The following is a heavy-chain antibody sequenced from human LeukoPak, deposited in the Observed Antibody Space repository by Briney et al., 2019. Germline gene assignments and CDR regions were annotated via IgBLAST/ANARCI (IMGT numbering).Heavy chain of an antibody. CDR3: ASRYGSIWYFDS. J-gene: IGHJ4*02. V-gene: IGHV3-23*01. D-gene: IGHD6-13*01. Sequence: GGSLRLSCAASGFTFSNYAMSWVRQAPGKGLEWVSAFGGSDGTTYYADSVKGRFTISRDSSRNTLYLQMNSLRADDTAVYYCASRYGSIWYFDSWGQGTLVTVSS. CDR2: FGGSDGTT. CDR1: GFTFSNYA.